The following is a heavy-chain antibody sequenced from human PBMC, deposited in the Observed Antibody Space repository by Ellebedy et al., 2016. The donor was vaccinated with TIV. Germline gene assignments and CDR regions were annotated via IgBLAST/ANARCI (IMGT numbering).Heavy chain of an antibody. CDR2: LSSISDDT. J-gene: IGHJ4*02. Sequence: GESLKISCEVSGFKFSGYCMNWVRQAPGKGLEWVSSLSSISDDTHYTDSVECRFTISRDNPKNSLWLQMNSLRAEDTAVYFCARNSGRYRLDYWGQGALVTVSS. V-gene: IGHV3-21*06. CDR1: GFKFSGYC. CDR3: ARNSGRYRLDY. D-gene: IGHD3-16*02.